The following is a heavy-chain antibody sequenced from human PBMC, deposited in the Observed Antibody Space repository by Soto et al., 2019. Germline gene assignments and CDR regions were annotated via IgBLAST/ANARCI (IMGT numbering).Heavy chain of an antibody. D-gene: IGHD2-21*02. J-gene: IGHJ5*02. CDR1: GFTFRDYY. V-gene: IGHV3-11*06. CDR3: AREISPRAYCGGDCYSEWFDP. Sequence: QVQLVESGGGLVKPGGSLRLSCAASGFTFRDYYMSWIRQAPGKGLEWVSYISSSSSYTNYADSVKGRFTISRDNAKNSLYLQMNSLRAEDTAVYYCAREISPRAYCGGDCYSEWFDPWGQGTLVTVSS. CDR2: ISSSSSYT.